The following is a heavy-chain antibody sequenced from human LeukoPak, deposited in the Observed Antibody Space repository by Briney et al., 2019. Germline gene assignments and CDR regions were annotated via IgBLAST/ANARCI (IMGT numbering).Heavy chain of an antibody. CDR3: ARGRWLQPFDY. Sequence: PSETLSLTCAVYGGSFSGYYWGWLRQPPGKRLEWIGNIYYGGSTYYDPSLKSRVTISVDTSKTQFSLKLSSVTAADTAVYYCARGRWLQPFDYWGQGTLVTVSS. J-gene: IGHJ4*02. CDR1: GGSFSGYY. V-gene: IGHV4-34*01. CDR2: IYYGGST. D-gene: IGHD5-24*01.